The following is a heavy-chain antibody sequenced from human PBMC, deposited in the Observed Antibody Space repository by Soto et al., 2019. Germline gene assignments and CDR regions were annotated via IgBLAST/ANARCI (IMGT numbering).Heavy chain of an antibody. CDR3: ARHGDWNSWNKDFDY. J-gene: IGHJ4*02. D-gene: IGHD1-7*01. Sequence: TLSLTCTVSGGSISSSSYYWGWIRQPPGKGLEWIGSIYYSGSTYYNPSLKSRVTISVDTSKNQFSLKLSSVTAADTAVYYCARHGDWNSWNKDFDYWGQGTLVTVSS. CDR1: GGSISSSSYY. V-gene: IGHV4-39*01. CDR2: IYYSGST.